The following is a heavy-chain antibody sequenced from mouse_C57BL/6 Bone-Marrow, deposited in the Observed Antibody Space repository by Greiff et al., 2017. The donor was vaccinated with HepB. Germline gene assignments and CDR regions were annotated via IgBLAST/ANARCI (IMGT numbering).Heavy chain of an antibody. D-gene: IGHD1-1*01. V-gene: IGHV1-18*01. CDR1: GYTFTDYN. J-gene: IGHJ4*01. Sequence: EVQLQESGPELVKPGASVKIPCKASGYTFTDYNMDWVKQSHGKSLEWIGDINPNNGGTIYNQKFKGKATLTVDKSSSTAYMELRSLTSEDTAVYYCARGYGRAHYYAMDYWGQGTSVTVSS. CDR3: ARGYGRAHYYAMDY. CDR2: INPNNGGT.